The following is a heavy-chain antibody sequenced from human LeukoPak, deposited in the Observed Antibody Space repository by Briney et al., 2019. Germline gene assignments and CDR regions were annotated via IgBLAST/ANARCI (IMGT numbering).Heavy chain of an antibody. CDR1: GXXXRXXA. Sequence: PGGALXXSXXASGXXXRXXAXXWVRQAXGEGLEYVSVISTDGSRIYYADSVKGRFTISRDNSKNTLYLQMGSLRAEDMAFYYCTRGVAISTSGWYDTFDYWGQGALVTVSS. D-gene: IGHD6-19*01. V-gene: IGHV3-64*02. CDR2: ISTDGSRI. CDR3: TRGVAISTSGWYDTFDY. J-gene: IGHJ4*02.